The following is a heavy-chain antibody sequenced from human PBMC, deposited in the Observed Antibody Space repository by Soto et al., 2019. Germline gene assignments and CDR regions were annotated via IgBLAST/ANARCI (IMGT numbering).Heavy chain of an antibody. D-gene: IGHD3-22*01. CDR1: GFTFSSYA. J-gene: IGHJ4*02. CDR3: ATSYDSSGYDY. Sequence: GGSMRLSCAASGFTFSSYAMSWVRQAPGKGLEWVSALSGSGISTYYADTVKGRFTISRDNSRNTLYLQMNSLRAEDTAVYYCATSYDSSGYDYWGQGTLVTVSS. V-gene: IGHV3-23*01. CDR2: LSGSGIST.